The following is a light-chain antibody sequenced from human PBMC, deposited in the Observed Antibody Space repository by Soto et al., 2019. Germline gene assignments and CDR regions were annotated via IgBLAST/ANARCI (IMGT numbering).Light chain of an antibody. CDR3: RSFTTSDTLVV. Sequence: QSALTQPASVSGSPGQSITITCTGTSSDVGGYNYVSWYQQHPGKAPKVMIYEVTNRPSGVSYRFSGSKSGNTASLTISGLQAEEEADYYCRSFTTSDTLVVFGGGTKVTVL. J-gene: IGLJ2*01. CDR2: EVT. CDR1: SSDVGGYNY. V-gene: IGLV2-14*01.